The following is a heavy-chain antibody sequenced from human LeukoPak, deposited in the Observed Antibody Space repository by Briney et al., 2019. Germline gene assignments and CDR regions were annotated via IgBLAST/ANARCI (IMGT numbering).Heavy chain of an antibody. CDR3: ARLRYYGSGSYPMTGNWFDP. D-gene: IGHD3-10*01. Sequence: PSETLSLTCTVSGNSISSGDYYWSWIRQPAGKGLEWIGRIYTSGSTTYNPSLKSRVTISVDTSKNQFSLKLSSVTAADTAVYYCARLRYYGSGSYPMTGNWFDPWGQGTLVTVSS. V-gene: IGHV4-61*02. CDR1: GNSISSGDYY. CDR2: IYTSGST. J-gene: IGHJ5*02.